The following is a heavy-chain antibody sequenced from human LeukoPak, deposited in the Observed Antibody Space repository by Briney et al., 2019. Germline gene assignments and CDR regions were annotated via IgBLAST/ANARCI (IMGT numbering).Heavy chain of an antibody. Sequence: GGSLRLSCAASGFTVSSNYMNWVRQAPGKGLEWVSYISRSTTIYYADSVKGRFTVSRDNAKNSLYLQMNSLRAEDTAVYYCARDGGGYSYYVDYWGQGTLVTVSS. CDR1: GFTVSSNY. J-gene: IGHJ4*02. CDR3: ARDGGGYSYYVDY. V-gene: IGHV3-69-1*01. CDR2: ISRSTTI. D-gene: IGHD5-18*01.